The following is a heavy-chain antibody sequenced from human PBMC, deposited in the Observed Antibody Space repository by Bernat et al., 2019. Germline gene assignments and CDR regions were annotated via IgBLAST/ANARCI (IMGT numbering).Heavy chain of an antibody. J-gene: IGHJ6*02. Sequence: EVQVLESGGGLVQPGGSLRLSCAASGFSFRDYAMSWVRQAPGKGLEWVSSIRGGGGDTYYANSVKGRFTISRDNSKNTLYLQMSGLGAEDTAVYYCAKGNYDILTGYYSYYYYALDVWGQGTTVPVSS. CDR3: AKGNYDILTGYYSYYYYALDV. D-gene: IGHD3-9*01. CDR2: IRGGGGDT. V-gene: IGHV3-23*01. CDR1: GFSFRDYA.